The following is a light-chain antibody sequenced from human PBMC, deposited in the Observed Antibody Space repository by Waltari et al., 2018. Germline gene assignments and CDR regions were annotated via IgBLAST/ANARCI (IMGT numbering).Light chain of an antibody. CDR2: QDS. V-gene: IGLV3-1*01. CDR1: NLGDKY. J-gene: IGLJ2*01. CDR3: QAWDSSTVV. Sequence: SYELTQPPSVSVSPGQTASITCSGDNLGDKYVSWYQLKPGQSPVLVIYQDSQRPSGIPGRFSGSNSGNTATLTISGTQAMDEADYYCQAWDSSTVVFGGGTKLTVL.